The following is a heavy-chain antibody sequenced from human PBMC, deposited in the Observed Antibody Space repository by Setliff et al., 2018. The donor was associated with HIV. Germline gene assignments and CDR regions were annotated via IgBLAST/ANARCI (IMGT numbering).Heavy chain of an antibody. V-gene: IGHV1-69*10. CDR1: GGNFRSYG. CDR2: IIPMSGVP. CDR3: ARNPEMAALNYFYYYMDV. Sequence: RASVKVSCKASGGNFRSYGISWVRQAPGQGLEWMGGIIPMSGVPKYAQKFQGRVTITADKSTSTAYMELSSLGSEDTAVYYCARNPEMAALNYFYYYMDVWGKGTTVTVSS. D-gene: IGHD6-19*01. J-gene: IGHJ6*03.